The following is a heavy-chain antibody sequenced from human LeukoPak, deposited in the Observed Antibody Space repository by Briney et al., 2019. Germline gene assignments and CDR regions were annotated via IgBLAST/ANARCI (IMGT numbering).Heavy chain of an antibody. CDR3: ARGYQEMVYAIRRYYGMDV. D-gene: IGHD2-8*01. V-gene: IGHV1-8*01. Sequence: ASMKVSCKAYGYTFTSYDINWVRQATGQGLEWMGWMNPNSGNTGYAQKFQGRVTISRDTSISTAYMELKSMRSEETAVYYCARGYQEMVYAIRRYYGMDVWGQGTTVTVSS. J-gene: IGHJ6*02. CDR2: MNPNSGNT. CDR1: GYTFTSYD.